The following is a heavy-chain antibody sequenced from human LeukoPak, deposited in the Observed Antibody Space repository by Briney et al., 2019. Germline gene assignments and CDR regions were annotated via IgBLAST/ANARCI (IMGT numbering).Heavy chain of an antibody. CDR2: IYHSGST. CDR3: AREGSPGSGILDAFDI. D-gene: IGHD3-10*01. Sequence: SETLSLTCAVSGGSISSGGYSWSWIRQPPGKGLEWIGYIYHSGSTYYNPSLKSRVTISVDRSKNQFSLKLSSVTAADTAVYYCAREGSPGSGILDAFDIWGQGTMVTVSS. J-gene: IGHJ3*02. V-gene: IGHV4-30-2*01. CDR1: GGSISSGGYS.